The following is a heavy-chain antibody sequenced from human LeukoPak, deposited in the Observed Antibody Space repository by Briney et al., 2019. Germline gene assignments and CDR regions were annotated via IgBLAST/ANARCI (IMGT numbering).Heavy chain of an antibody. J-gene: IGHJ4*02. CDR3: ARVSFTYGPLDS. D-gene: IGHD4-17*01. Sequence: GSLRLSCTASGFTFTNYAMNWVRQAPGKGLEWMGYTYFTGSTYYNPSLQSRLIISADTSMTQFSLRLRSVTAADTAVYYCARVSFTYGPLDSWGPGILVTVSS. CDR1: GFTFTNYA. CDR2: TYFTGST. V-gene: IGHV4-59*12.